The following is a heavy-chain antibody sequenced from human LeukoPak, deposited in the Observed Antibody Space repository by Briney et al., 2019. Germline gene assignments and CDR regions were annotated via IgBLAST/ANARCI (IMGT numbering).Heavy chain of an antibody. Sequence: SETQSLTCTVSGGSISSYYWSWIRQPPGKGLEWIGYINFSGTTNYNPSLKSRVSISVDTSKNQFSLRLSSVTAADTAVYYCARGTMMVGPWGQGTQVTVSS. D-gene: IGHD3-22*01. CDR1: GGSISSYY. V-gene: IGHV4-59*01. CDR2: INFSGTT. CDR3: ARGTMMVGP. J-gene: IGHJ5*02.